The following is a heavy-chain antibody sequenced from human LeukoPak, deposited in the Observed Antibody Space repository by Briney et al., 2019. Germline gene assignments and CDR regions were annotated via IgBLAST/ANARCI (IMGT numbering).Heavy chain of an antibody. CDR3: ARGAVPAAIIDNWFDP. CDR2: IYTSGST. CDR1: GGSISSGSYY. V-gene: IGHV4-61*02. D-gene: IGHD2-2*02. J-gene: IGHJ5*02. Sequence: PSETLSLTCTVSGGSISSGSYYWSWIRQPAGQGLEWIVRIYTSGSTNYNPSLKSRVTISVDTPKNQFSLKLSSVTAADTAVYYCARGAVPAAIIDNWFDPWGQGTLVTVSS.